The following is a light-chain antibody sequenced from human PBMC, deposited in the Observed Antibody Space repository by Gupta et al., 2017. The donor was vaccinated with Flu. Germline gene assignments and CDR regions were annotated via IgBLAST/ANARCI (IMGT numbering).Light chain of an antibody. J-gene: IGKJ1*01. CDR1: QSLVYSDGNTY. CDR2: KVS. V-gene: IGKV2-30*01. Sequence: DVVMTQSPLSLPVTLGQPASISCRSSQSLVYSDGNTYLNWFQQRPGQSPRRLIYKVSNRDAGVPDRFSGSGLGTDFTLKISSGEAEDVGVYYCRQGTHWPPWTFGQGTKVEIK. CDR3: RQGTHWPPWT.